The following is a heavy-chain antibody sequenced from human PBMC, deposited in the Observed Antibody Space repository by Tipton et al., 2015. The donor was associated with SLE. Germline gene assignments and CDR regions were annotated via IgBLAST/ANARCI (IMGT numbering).Heavy chain of an antibody. J-gene: IGHJ4*02. V-gene: IGHV3-66*02. CDR3: ARECIFGVAL. CDR1: GFFVSDNY. CDR2: IYAGGRT. D-gene: IGHD3-3*01. Sequence: SLRLSCAASGFFVSDNYMNWVRQAPGKGLEWVSIIYAGGRTFYTESVKGRFTISRDSSINTVYLQMNSLRAEDTAIYYCARECIFGVALWGQGTLVTVSS.